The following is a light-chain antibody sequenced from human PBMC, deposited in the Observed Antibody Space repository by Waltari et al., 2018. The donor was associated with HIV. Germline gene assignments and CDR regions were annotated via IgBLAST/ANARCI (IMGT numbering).Light chain of an antibody. CDR1: NSNIGSNT. Sequence: QSVLTQPPSASGTPGQRVTISCSGRNSNIGSNTVNWYQQLPGTAPKLLIYGNTQRPSGVPDRFSGSKSGTSASLAISGLQSEDEADYYCAAWDDSLHGVVFGGGTKLTVL. CDR2: GNT. J-gene: IGLJ3*02. CDR3: AAWDDSLHGVV. V-gene: IGLV1-44*01.